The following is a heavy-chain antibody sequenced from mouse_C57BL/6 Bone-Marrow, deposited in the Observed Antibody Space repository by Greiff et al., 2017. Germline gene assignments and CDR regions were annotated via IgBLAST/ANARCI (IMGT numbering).Heavy chain of an antibody. V-gene: IGHV5-15*01. Sequence: EVKLLESGGGLVQPGGSLKLSCAASGFTFSDYGMAWVRQAPGKGPEWVVVISNLAYSINYAENVTGRFTISSENAKNPLYLEMSSLRSEDTAMYYCASQEGLSHGCYIDVWGTGTPVTVSA. CDR1: GFTFSDYG. J-gene: IGHJ1*03. CDR2: ISNLAYSI. CDR3: ASQEGLSHGCYIDV.